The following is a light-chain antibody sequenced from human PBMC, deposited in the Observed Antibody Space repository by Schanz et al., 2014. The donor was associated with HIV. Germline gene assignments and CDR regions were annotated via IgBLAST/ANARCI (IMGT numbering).Light chain of an antibody. Sequence: QSVLTQPPSASGTPGQRVTISCSGSTSNVGSRSVDWYQQFPGAAPKLLIYNTHLRPSGVTDRFSGSKSGTSASLTISGLQSEDEADYYCCSYAGRYTVVFGGGTKLTVL. CDR3: CSYAGRYTVV. CDR1: TSNVGSRS. J-gene: IGLJ2*01. V-gene: IGLV1-44*01. CDR2: NTH.